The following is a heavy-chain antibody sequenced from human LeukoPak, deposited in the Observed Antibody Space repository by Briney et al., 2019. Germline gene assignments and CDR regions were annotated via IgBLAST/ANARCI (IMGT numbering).Heavy chain of an antibody. D-gene: IGHD3-22*01. Sequence: SETLSLTCTVSGGSIRSSYYYWGWIRQPPGKGLEWIGEINHSGSTNYNPSLKSRVTISVDTSKNQFSLKLSSVTAADTAVYYCARGYYYDSSGYPRGFTIYYFDYWGQGTLVTVSS. CDR3: ARGYYYDSSGYPRGFTIYYFDY. V-gene: IGHV4-39*07. J-gene: IGHJ4*02. CDR1: GGSIRSSYYY. CDR2: INHSGST.